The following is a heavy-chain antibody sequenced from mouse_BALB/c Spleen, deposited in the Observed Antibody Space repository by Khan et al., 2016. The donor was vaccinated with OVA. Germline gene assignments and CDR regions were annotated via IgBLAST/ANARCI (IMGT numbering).Heavy chain of an antibody. CDR3: ARTYDYDEGLAY. D-gene: IGHD2-4*01. CDR2: IWCGGST. V-gene: IGHV2-2*02. J-gene: IGHJ3*01. Sequence: QVQLKQSGPGLVQPSQSLSITCTVSGFSLTTYGVHWVRQSPGKGLEWLGVIWCGGSTDYNAAFISRLSISKDSSKSQIFFKLNSLQVNDTAIYYCARTYDYDEGLAYWGQGTLVTVSA. CDR1: GFSLTTYG.